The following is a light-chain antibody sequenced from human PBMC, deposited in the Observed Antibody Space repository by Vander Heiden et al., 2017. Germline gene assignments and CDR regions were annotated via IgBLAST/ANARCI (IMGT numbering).Light chain of an antibody. CDR1: SSNIGSNY. V-gene: IGLV1-47*02. CDR3: AAWDDSLSGPNWV. J-gene: IGLJ3*02. CDR2: SNN. Sequence: QSVLTQPPSASGTPGPRVTISCSGSSSNIGSNYVYWYQQLPGTAPKLLIYSNNQRPSGVPDRFSGSKSGTSASLAISGLRSEDEADYYCAAWDDSLSGPNWVFGGGTKLTVL.